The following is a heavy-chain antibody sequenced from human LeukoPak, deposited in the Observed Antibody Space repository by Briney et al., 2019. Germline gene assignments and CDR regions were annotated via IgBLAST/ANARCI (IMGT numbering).Heavy chain of an antibody. CDR2: ISYDGSNK. V-gene: IGHV3-30-3*01. CDR1: GFTFSSYA. D-gene: IGHD3-3*01. J-gene: IGHJ3*02. CDR3: ARDSTPPYYDFWSGYFTSPNDAFDI. Sequence: PGGSLRLSCAASGFTFSSYAMHWVRQAPGKGLEWVAVISYDGSNKYYADSVKGRFTISRDNSKNTLYLQMNSLRAEDTAVYYCARDSTPPYYDFWSGYFTSPNDAFDIWGQGTMVTVSS.